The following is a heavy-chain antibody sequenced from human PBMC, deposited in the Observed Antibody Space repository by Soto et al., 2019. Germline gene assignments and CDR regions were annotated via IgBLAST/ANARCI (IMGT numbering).Heavy chain of an antibody. CDR1: GDSISSGGYY. Sequence: SSETLSLTCAVSGDSISSGGYYWSWVRQPPGKGLEWMGYIFDNGATFYNPSLESRVTISVDRSKNHFSLRLTSLTAADTAMYYCARLDAYNSFDSWGQGTLVTVSS. V-gene: IGHV4-30-2*01. CDR3: ARLDAYNSFDS. J-gene: IGHJ4*02. D-gene: IGHD2-2*01. CDR2: IFDNGAT.